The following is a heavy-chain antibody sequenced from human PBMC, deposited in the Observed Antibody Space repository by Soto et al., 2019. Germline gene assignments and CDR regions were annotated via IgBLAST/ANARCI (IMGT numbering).Heavy chain of an antibody. Sequence: SVWVSCKASGSTFTSSAVQWVRQARGQRLEWIGWIVVGSGNTNYAQKFQERVTITRDMSTSTAYMELSSLRYEDTAVYYCAAEDTAMLSYYKGMDDWGQGTTVTVSS. J-gene: IGHJ6*02. D-gene: IGHD5-18*01. CDR3: AAEDTAMLSYYKGMDD. CDR2: IVVGSGNT. CDR1: GSTFTSSA. V-gene: IGHV1-58*01.